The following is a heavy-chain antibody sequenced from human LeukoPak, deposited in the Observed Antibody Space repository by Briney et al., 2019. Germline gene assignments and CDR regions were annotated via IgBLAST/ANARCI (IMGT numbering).Heavy chain of an antibody. CDR3: ARDKGTYHNKYYFDY. CDR1: GFTFSSYS. Sequence: EGSLRLSCAVSGFTFSSYSMNWVRQAPGKGLEWLSYISSSSSTIFYADSVKGRFTISRDNAKNSLYLQMNSLRDEDTAVYFCARDKGTYHNKYYFDYWGQGTLVTVSS. J-gene: IGHJ4*02. D-gene: IGHD1-14*01. CDR2: ISSSSSTI. V-gene: IGHV3-48*02.